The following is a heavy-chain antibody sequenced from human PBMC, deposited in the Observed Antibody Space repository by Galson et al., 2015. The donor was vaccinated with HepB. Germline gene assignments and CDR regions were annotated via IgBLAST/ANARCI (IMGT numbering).Heavy chain of an antibody. CDR3: ARDRDSSGSYFDY. V-gene: IGHV1-69*04. CDR1: GGTFSSYT. Sequence: SVKVSCKASGGTFSSYTISWVRQAPGQGLEWMGRIIPILGIANYAQKFQGRVTITADKSTSTAYMELSSLRSEDTAVYYCARDRDSSGSYFDYWGQGTLVTVSS. D-gene: IGHD3-22*01. CDR2: IIPILGIA. J-gene: IGHJ4*02.